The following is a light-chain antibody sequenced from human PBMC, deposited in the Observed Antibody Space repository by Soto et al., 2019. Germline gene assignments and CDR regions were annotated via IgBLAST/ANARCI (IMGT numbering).Light chain of an antibody. J-gene: IGKJ1*01. Sequence: EIVLTQSPDTLSLSPGERATLSCRASQSVTSNYLAWYQQKPGQAPRPLIFGASSRAAGIPDRFSGSGSGTDFTLTISRLEPEDFAVYYCQQYGSFPTFGQGTKVEIK. CDR2: GAS. V-gene: IGKV3-20*01. CDR3: QQYGSFPT. CDR1: QSVTSNY.